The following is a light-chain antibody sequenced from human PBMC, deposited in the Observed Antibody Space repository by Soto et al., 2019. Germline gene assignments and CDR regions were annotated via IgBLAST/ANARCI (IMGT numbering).Light chain of an antibody. CDR3: CSYAGNYTWV. V-gene: IGLV2-11*01. CDR2: DVN. Sequence: QSALTQPRSVSGSPGQSVTISCTGTSGDVGGYNYVSWYQQHPGKAPKFMIYDVNKRPSGVPDRFSGSKSGNTASLTISGLQAEDEADYYCCSYAGNYTWVFGGGTKVTVL. J-gene: IGLJ3*02. CDR1: SGDVGGYNY.